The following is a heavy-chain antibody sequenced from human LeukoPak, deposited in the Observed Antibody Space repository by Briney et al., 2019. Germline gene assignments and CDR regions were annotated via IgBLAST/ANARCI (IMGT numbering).Heavy chain of an antibody. CDR3: ARGKAALLVDLFDP. D-gene: IGHD6-6*01. J-gene: IGHJ5*02. CDR2: IVGSGGGT. Sequence: GGSLRLSCAASGFILSSYAMTWVRQAPGKGLEWVSTIVGSGGGTYYADSVKGRFTIFRDNSKNTLYLQMNSLRGEDTAVYYCARGKAALLVDLFDPWGQGTLVTVSS. V-gene: IGHV3-23*01. CDR1: GFILSSYA.